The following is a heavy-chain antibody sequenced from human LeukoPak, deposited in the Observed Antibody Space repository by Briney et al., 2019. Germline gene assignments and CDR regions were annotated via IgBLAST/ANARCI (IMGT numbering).Heavy chain of an antibody. V-gene: IGHV4-30-4*01. CDR3: ARRGYYYDSSGYYYGTGWFDP. D-gene: IGHD3-22*01. J-gene: IGHJ5*02. CDR1: GGSITSSDFY. CDR2: IYYSGST. Sequence: MPSETLSLTCTVSGGSITSSDFYWSWIRQPPGKGLEWIAYIYYSGSTYYTPSLKSRVTISLDTSKNQFSLKLTSVTAADTAVYYCARRGYYYDSSGYYYGTGWFDPWGQGTLVTVSS.